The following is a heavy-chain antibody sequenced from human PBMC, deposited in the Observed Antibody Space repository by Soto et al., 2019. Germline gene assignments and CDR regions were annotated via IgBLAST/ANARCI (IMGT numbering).Heavy chain of an antibody. J-gene: IGHJ5*02. CDR2: IWYDGSNK. V-gene: IGHV3-33*06. CDR3: ANDRLGGSGWFDT. CDR1: GFTFSTYA. Sequence: QVQLVESGGGVVQPGRSLRLSCTTSGFTFSTYAMHWVRQAPGKGLEWVALIWYDGSNKYYADSVKGRFTISRDNSKNTLYLQMNSLRAEDTAVYYCANDRLGGSGWFDTWGQGTLVTVSS. D-gene: IGHD3-10*01.